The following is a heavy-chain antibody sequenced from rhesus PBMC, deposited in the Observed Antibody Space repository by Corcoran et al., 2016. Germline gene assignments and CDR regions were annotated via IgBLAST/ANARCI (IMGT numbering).Heavy chain of an antibody. CDR3: ASSAGTRSAFDF. CDR1: GGSISSSN. V-gene: IGHV4-169*02. Sequence: QLQLQESGPGLVKPSETLSVTCAVAGGSISSSNWSWIRQATGKGLEWIGYFYGSDSSTHSNPSPKSRVTLSVDTSTNQLSLKLSSVTAADSAVYYCASSAGTRSAFDFWGQGLRVTVSS. CDR2: FYGSDSST. D-gene: IGHD1-20*01. J-gene: IGHJ3*01.